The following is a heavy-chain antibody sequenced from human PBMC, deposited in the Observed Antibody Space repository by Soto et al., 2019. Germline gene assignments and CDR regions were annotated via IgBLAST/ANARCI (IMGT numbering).Heavy chain of an antibody. J-gene: IGHJ4*02. V-gene: IGHV4-59*01. Sequence: QVQLQESGPGLVKPSETLSLSCTLSDGSMSTYYWNWIRQPPGKGLEWIGYIYYSGSTNYNPPLKRRVPLSIDKVKNQFSLNLNSVTAADTAVYFCARGRTVGGLFDYWGQGTLVTVSS. CDR1: DGSMSTYY. CDR2: IYYSGST. CDR3: ARGRTVGGLFDY. D-gene: IGHD1-26*01.